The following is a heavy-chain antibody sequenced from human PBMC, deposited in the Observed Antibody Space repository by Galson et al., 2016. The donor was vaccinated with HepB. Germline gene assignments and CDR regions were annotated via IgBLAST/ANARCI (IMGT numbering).Heavy chain of an antibody. CDR3: AKDDGWELDNYHFDY. D-gene: IGHD5-24*01. CDR1: GFTFGDFA. CDR2: ISGRGDTT. V-gene: IGHV3-23*01. J-gene: IGHJ4*02. Sequence: SLRLSCAASGFTFGDFAMSWVRQPPGKGLEWVSTISGRGDTTYYADSVKGLFTISRDNYKTTLYLQMSSLRPDDTAVYYCAKDDGWELDNYHFDYWGQGTPVTVSS.